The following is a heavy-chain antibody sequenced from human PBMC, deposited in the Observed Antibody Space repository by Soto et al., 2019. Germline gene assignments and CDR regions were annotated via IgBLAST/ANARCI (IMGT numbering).Heavy chain of an antibody. CDR3: AREGPDYYGMDV. V-gene: IGHV1-69*13. CDR1: GGTFSSYA. CDR2: IIPIFGTA. J-gene: IGHJ6*02. Sequence: SVKVSCKASGGTFSSYAISWVRQAPGQGLEWMGGIIPIFGTANYAQKFQGRVTITADESTSTAYMELSSLRSEDTAVYYCAREGPDYYGMDVWGQGTTVTVS.